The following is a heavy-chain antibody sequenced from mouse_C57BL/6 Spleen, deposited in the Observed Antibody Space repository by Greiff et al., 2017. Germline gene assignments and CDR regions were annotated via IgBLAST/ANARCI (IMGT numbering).Heavy chain of an antibody. J-gene: IGHJ2*01. Sequence: VQLQQPGTELVKPGASVKLSCKASGYTFTSYWMHWVKQRPGQGLEWIGNINPSNGGTNYNEKFKSKATLPVDKSSSTAYMQLSSLTSEDSAVYYCARGSLYDYDDEGYCDYWGQGTTLTVSS. CDR1: GYTFTSYW. CDR2: INPSNGGT. CDR3: ARGSLYDYDDEGYCDY. D-gene: IGHD2-4*01. V-gene: IGHV1-53*01.